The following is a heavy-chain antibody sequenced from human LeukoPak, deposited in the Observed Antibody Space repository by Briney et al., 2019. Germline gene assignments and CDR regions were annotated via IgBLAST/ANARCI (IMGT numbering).Heavy chain of an antibody. V-gene: IGHV1-2*02. CDR3: ARVYYDFWSGHFDY. J-gene: IGHJ4*02. CDR2: INPNSGVT. D-gene: IGHD3-3*01. CDR1: GYTFIGYF. Sequence: ASVKVSCKASGYTFIGYFIHWMRQAPGQGLEWMGWINPNSGVTNYARKFQGRVTMTRDTSIGTAYMELSGLGSDDTAVYYCARVYYDFWSGHFDYWGQGTLVTVSS.